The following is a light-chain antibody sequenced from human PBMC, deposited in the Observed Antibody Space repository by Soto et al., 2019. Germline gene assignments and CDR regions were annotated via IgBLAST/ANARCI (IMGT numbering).Light chain of an antibody. CDR2: DAS. V-gene: IGKV3-11*01. CDR3: QQRSRTWT. CDR1: QSVSSY. Sequence: EIVLTQSPATLSLSPGERATLSCRASQSVSSYLAWYQQKPGQAPRLLIYDASNRATGIPARFSGSWSGTDFTLTISSLEPEDFAVYYCQQRSRTWTFGQGTKVEIK. J-gene: IGKJ1*01.